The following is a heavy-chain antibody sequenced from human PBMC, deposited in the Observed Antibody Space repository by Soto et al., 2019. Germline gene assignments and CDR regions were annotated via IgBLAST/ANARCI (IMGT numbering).Heavy chain of an antibody. D-gene: IGHD6-6*01. Sequence: SETLSLTCAVYGRSFCTDYWSWIPQPPGKGLEGIGEINPSWRTNNNPSLKSRVTRSVATSKNQFCLRLSSVTAADTAVYYCARVLAARASRNFDYWGKGTQVTVSS. CDR1: GRSFCTDY. V-gene: IGHV4-34*01. CDR2: INPSWRT. CDR3: ARVLAARASRNFDY. J-gene: IGHJ4*02.